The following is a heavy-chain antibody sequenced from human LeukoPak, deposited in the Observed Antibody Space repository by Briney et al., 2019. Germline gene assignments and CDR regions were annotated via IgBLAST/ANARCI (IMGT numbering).Heavy chain of an antibody. CDR2: ISASGGST. CDR3: AKDLDYDSRAPFDY. J-gene: IGHJ4*02. CDR1: GFTFSNYA. D-gene: IGHD3-22*01. V-gene: IGHV3-23*01. Sequence: AGGSLRLSCAASGFTFSNYAMNWVRQAPGKGLEWVSVISASGGSTDYADSVKGRFTISRDNSKNTLYLQMNSLRAEDTAVYYCAKDLDYDSRAPFDYWGQGTLVTVSS.